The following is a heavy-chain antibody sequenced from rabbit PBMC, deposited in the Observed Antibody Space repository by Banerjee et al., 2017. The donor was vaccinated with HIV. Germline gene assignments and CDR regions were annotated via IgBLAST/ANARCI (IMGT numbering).Heavy chain of an antibody. CDR3: ARGIPGNGVVDL. CDR1: GFSFSNGYY. D-gene: IGHD2-1*01. V-gene: IGHV1S40*01. J-gene: IGHJ4*01. CDR2: INTGDGNT. Sequence: QSLEESGGGLVKPGASLTLTCTASGFSFSNGYYMSWVRQAPGKGLEWIACINTGDGNTYYASWVISRFTITKTSSTTVTLQMTSLTAADTATYFCARGIPGNGVVDLWGPGTLVTVS.